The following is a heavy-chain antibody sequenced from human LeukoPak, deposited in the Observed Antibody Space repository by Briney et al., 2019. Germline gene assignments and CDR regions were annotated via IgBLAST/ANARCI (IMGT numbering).Heavy chain of an antibody. D-gene: IGHD3-10*01. Sequence: SGGSLRLSCAASGFTFSSYSMNWVRQAPGKGLEWVSYISSSSSTIYYADSVKGRFTISRDNAKNSLYLQMNSLRAEDTAVYYCARMYGSGTIDYWGQGTLVTVSS. CDR3: ARMYGSGTIDY. CDR1: GFTFSSYS. J-gene: IGHJ4*02. CDR2: ISSSSSTI. V-gene: IGHV3-48*04.